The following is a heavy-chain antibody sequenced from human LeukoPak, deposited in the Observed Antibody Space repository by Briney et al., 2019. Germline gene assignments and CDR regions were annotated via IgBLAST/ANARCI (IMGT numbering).Heavy chain of an antibody. CDR2: IYYSGST. Sequence: PSETLSLTCTVSGGSISSYYWSWIRQPPGKGLEWIGYIYYSGSTNYNPSLKSRVTISVDTSKNHFSLKLSSVIAADTAVYYCARTTEGYCRGRSCYSYYYYMDVWGKGTTVTVSS. CDR3: ARTTEGYCRGRSCYSYYYYMDV. D-gene: IGHD2-15*01. J-gene: IGHJ6*03. CDR1: GGSISSYY. V-gene: IGHV4-59*01.